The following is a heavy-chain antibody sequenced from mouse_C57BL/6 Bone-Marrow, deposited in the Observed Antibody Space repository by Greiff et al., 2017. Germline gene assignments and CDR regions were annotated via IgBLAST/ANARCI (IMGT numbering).Heavy chain of an antibody. V-gene: IGHV3-6*01. CDR3: ARDHY. Sequence: EVQLQQSGPGLVKPSQSLSLTCSVTGYSITSGYYWNWIRQFPGNKLEWMGYISYDGSNNYNPSLKNRISITRDTSKNQFFLKLNSVTTEDTATXYCARDHYWGQGTTLTVSS. CDR2: ISYDGSN. J-gene: IGHJ2*01. CDR1: GYSITSGYY.